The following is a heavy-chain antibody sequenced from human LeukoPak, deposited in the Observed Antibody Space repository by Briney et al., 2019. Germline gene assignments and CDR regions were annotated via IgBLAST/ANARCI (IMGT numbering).Heavy chain of an antibody. D-gene: IGHD3-22*01. CDR1: GYTFTSYA. CDR3: ARGHPHYYDSSGYVF. Sequence: ASVKVSCKASGYTFTSYAMNWVRQAPGQGLEWMGWINTNTGNPTCAQGFTGRFVFSLDTSVSTAYLQISSLKAEDTAVYYCARGHPHYYDSSGYVFWGQGTMVTVSS. J-gene: IGHJ3*01. CDR2: INTNTGNP. V-gene: IGHV7-4-1*02.